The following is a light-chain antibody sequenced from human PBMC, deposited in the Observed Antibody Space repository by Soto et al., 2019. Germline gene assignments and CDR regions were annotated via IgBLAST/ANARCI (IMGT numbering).Light chain of an antibody. CDR2: GAS. Sequence: EIVLTQSPGTLSLSPGERATLSCRASQSVSSSYLAWYQQKPGQAPRLLIYGASSRATGIPDRFSGSGSGTDFTLTISRLEPEDFAVYYWQQYGSLPYTFGQGTKLEIK. CDR3: QQYGSLPYT. V-gene: IGKV3-20*01. J-gene: IGKJ2*01. CDR1: QSVSSSY.